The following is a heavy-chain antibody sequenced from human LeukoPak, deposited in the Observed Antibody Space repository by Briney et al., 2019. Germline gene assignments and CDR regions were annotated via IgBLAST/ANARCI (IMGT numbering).Heavy chain of an antibody. J-gene: IGHJ4*02. CDR1: GFTFSSYA. D-gene: IGHD2-2*01. CDR3: AKGGWVVVPAGISGRAFDY. Sequence: GGSLRLSCAASGFTFSSYAMSWVRQAPGKGLEWVSAISGSGGSTYYADSVKGRFTISRDNSKNTLYLQMNSLRAEDTAVYVCAKGGWVVVPAGISGRAFDYGGEGTLVTVSS. CDR2: ISGSGGST. V-gene: IGHV3-23*01.